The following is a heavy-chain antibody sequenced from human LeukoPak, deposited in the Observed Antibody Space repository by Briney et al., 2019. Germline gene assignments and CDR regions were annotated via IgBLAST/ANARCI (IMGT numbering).Heavy chain of an antibody. V-gene: IGHV3-30*02. J-gene: IGHJ3*02. CDR1: GFTFSSYG. CDR2: IRYDGSNK. Sequence: PGGSLRLSCAASGFTFSSYGMHWVRQAPGKGLEWVAFIRYDGSNKYYADSVKGRFTISRDNSKNTLYLQMNSLRAEDTAVYYCAKLDSGGYYYDYDAFDIWGQGTMVTVSS. CDR3: AKLDSGGYYYDYDAFDI. D-gene: IGHD3-22*01.